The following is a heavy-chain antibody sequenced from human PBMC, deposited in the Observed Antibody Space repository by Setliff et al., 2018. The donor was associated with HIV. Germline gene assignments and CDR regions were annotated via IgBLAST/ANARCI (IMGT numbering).Heavy chain of an antibody. CDR3: ALTGHRLLRGYMDV. CDR1: GGSFSGYY. V-gene: IGHV4-34*11. CDR2: IYTSGST. J-gene: IGHJ6*03. D-gene: IGHD2-15*01. Sequence: PSETLSLTCAVYGGSFSGYYWSWIGQPPGKGLEWIGYIYTSGSTHYNPSLKSRVTMSLDTSKKHFSLNLKSVTAADTAVYYCALTGHRLLRGYMDVWGKGTTVTVSS.